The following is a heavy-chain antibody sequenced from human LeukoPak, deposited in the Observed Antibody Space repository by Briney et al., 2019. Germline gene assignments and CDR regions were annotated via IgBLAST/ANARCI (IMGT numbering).Heavy chain of an antibody. CDR3: ARAYQPLGGLSLPDY. Sequence: ASVKVSCKASGYSFTTYAMNWLRQAPGQGLEWMGWLNPNTGNPTYTPAFTGRFVFSLDTSVSTAYLQISGLKADDTAVYYCARAYQPLGGLSLPDYWGQGTLVSVSS. D-gene: IGHD3-16*02. CDR1: GYSFTTYA. V-gene: IGHV7-4-1*02. CDR2: LNPNTGNP. J-gene: IGHJ4*02.